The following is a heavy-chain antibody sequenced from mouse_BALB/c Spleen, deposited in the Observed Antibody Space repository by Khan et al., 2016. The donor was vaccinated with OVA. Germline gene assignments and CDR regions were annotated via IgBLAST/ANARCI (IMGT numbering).Heavy chain of an antibody. J-gene: IGHJ2*01. D-gene: IGHD1-1*01. Sequence: EVKLLESGGGLVQPGGSLKLSCAATGFDFSRYWMSWVRQAPGKGLEWIGQINPDSSTINYTPSLKDKFIISRDDAKNTLYLQMSKVRSEDTALXCWARPRYYGLYFDYWGQGTTLTVSS. V-gene: IGHV4-1*02. CDR2: INPDSSTI. CDR3: ARPRYYGLYFDY. CDR1: GFDFSRYW.